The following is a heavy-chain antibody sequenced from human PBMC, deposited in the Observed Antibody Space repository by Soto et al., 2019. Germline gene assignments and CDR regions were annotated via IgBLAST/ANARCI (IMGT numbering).Heavy chain of an antibody. CDR3: ARGGEDFWSGLNAFDI. CDR1: GGSISSYY. V-gene: IGHV4-59*01. J-gene: IGHJ3*02. Sequence: TSETLSLTCTVSGGSISSYYWSWIRQPPGKGLEWIGYIYYSGSTNYNPSLKSRVTISVDTSKNQFSLKLSSVTAADTAVYYCARGGEDFWSGLNAFDIWGQGTMVTVSS. D-gene: IGHD3-3*01. CDR2: IYYSGST.